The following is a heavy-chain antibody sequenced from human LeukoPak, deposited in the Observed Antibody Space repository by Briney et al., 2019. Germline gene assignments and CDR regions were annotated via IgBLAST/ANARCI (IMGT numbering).Heavy chain of an antibody. CDR2: VRTKTHGGAP. CDR1: GVTFGDYA. V-gene: IGHV3-49*03. D-gene: IGHD3-10*01. J-gene: IGHJ5*02. CDR3: ARINFRDYRGYTWFEP. Sequence: GGSLRLSCKGSGVTFGDYAVTWFRQAPGKRLEWVGFVRTKTHGGAPETAASVKGRFNVSRDESEGIAYLQMTSLTTEDTAMYYCARINFRDYRGYTWFEPWGQGTLVTVSS.